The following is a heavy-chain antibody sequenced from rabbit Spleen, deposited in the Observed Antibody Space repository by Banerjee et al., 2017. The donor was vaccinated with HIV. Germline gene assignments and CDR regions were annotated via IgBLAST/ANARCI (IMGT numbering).Heavy chain of an antibody. D-gene: IGHD1-1*01. J-gene: IGHJ4*01. V-gene: IGHV1S45*01. CDR1: GFSFSDRDV. CDR2: INAATGKP. CDR3: AIDLVGVIGWNFGW. Sequence: QEQLVESGGGLVQPEGSLTLTCKASGFSFSDRDVMCWVRQAPGKGLEWIACINAATGKPVYATWAKGRFTISRTSSTTVTLRMTSLTAADRATYFCAIDLVGVIGWNFGWWGQGTLVPVS.